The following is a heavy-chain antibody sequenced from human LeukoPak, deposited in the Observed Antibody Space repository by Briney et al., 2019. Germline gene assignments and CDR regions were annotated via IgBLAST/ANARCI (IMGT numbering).Heavy chain of an antibody. CDR2: IYTSGGS. CDR1: GGFIASYS. D-gene: IGHD3-22*01. CDR3: ARGPSGYYYG. J-gene: IGHJ4*02. Sequence: SETLSLTRTVSGGFIASYSGSWIRQPAGKGLEWIGRIYTSGGSDYNPSLKSRVTMSLDTSKNQFYLKMTSVTAADTAVYYCARGPSGYYYGWGQGILVTVSS. V-gene: IGHV4-4*07.